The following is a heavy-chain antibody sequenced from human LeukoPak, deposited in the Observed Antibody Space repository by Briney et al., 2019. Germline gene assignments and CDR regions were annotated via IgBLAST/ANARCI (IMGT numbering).Heavy chain of an antibody. D-gene: IGHD1-1*01. CDR1: GYTFTSYD. CDR3: ARATPGWKFDP. V-gene: IGHV1-8*01. CDR2: MNPNSGNT. J-gene: IGHJ5*02. Sequence: ASVKVSCKASGYTFTSYDINWARQATGQGPEWMGWMNPNSGNTAYAKKFQGRVTMTRNTSISPAYMELTSLRSEDTAVYYCARATPGWKFDPWGQGTLVTVSS.